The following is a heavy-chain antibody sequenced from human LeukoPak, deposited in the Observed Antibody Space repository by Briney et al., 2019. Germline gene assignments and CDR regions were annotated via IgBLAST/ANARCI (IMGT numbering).Heavy chain of an antibody. CDR1: GYTFTSYG. V-gene: IGHV1-18*01. CDR2: ISAYNGNT. Sequence: VASVKVSCKASGYTFTSYGISWVRQAPGQGFEWMGWISAYNGNTNYAQKLQGRVTMTTDTSTSTAYMELRSLRSDDTAVYYCARVPYMSSWSSAEYFQHWGQGTLVTVSS. D-gene: IGHD6-13*01. CDR3: ARVPYMSSWSSAEYFQH. J-gene: IGHJ1*01.